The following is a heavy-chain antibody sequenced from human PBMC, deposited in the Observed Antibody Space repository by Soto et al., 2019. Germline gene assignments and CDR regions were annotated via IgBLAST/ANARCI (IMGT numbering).Heavy chain of an antibody. J-gene: IGHJ4*02. CDR2: INPGDSDT. Sequence: EVQLVQSGTEVKKPGESLKISCQGSGYSFTSYWIGWLRQMPGKGLEWMTIINPGDSDTRYSRSFQGQATISVDKSINTAYLQWSSRKASDTAMYYCATQRDGGLFDNWGQGTLLTVSA. D-gene: IGHD3-16*01. V-gene: IGHV5-51*01. CDR1: GYSFTSYW. CDR3: ATQRDGGLFDN.